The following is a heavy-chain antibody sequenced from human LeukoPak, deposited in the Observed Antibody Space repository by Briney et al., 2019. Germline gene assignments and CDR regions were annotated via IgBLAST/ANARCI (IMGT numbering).Heavy chain of an antibody. V-gene: IGHV3-23*01. J-gene: IGHJ4*02. Sequence: GGSLRLSCAASGFTFSTYAMSWVHQAPGKGLEWVASISGNGRSTYYSDSVKGRLSISRDNSKNTLYLRVNSLRAEDTAVYYCAKERPSNYDSSGYYPYYFDYWGQGTLVTVSS. D-gene: IGHD3-22*01. CDR1: GFTFSTYA. CDR3: AKERPSNYDSSGYYPYYFDY. CDR2: ISGNGRST.